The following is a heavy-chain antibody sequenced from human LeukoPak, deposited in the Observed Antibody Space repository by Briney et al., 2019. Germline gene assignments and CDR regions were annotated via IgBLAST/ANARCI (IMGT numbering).Heavy chain of an antibody. CDR1: GGSISSYY. CDR3: ASISRWELTFDY. V-gene: IGHV4-59*01. D-gene: IGHD1-26*01. CDR2: IYYSGST. Sequence: SETLSLTCTVSGGSISSYYWSWIRQPPGKGLEWIGYIYYSGSTNYNPSLKSRVTISVDTSKNQFSLKLSSVTAADTAVYYCASISRWELTFDYWGQGTLVTVSS. J-gene: IGHJ4*02.